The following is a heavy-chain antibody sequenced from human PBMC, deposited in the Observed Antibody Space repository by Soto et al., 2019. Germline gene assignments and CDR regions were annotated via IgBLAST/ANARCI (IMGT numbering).Heavy chain of an antibody. CDR1: GLTFGNYW. J-gene: IGHJ4*02. CDR3: AKATYYYDSSGYYHLFYYFDY. CDR2: INQDGSVK. D-gene: IGHD3-22*01. Sequence: GGSLRLSCAASGLTFGNYWMTWVRQAPGNGLEWLANINQDGSVKSYVDSVKGRFTVSRDNAKNSVYLQMNSLRAEDTAVYYCAKATYYYDSSGYYHLFYYFDYWGQGTLVTVSS. V-gene: IGHV3-7*03.